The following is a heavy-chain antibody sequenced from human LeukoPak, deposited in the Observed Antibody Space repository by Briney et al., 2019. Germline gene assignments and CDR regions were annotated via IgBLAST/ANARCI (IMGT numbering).Heavy chain of an antibody. D-gene: IGHD3-3*01. J-gene: IGHJ4*01. CDR1: GFTFSSYA. V-gene: IGHV3-23*01. CDR3: AKDIVPYDFWSGFDY. Sequence: GGSLRLSCAPSGFTFSSYAMSRVRQAPGKGLEWGSAISGSGGSRYYADSANARSTISRDNSTNTMYLQMNSLRADDTDVYYCAKDIVPYDFWSGFDYWGQGTLVTVSS. CDR2: ISGSGGSR.